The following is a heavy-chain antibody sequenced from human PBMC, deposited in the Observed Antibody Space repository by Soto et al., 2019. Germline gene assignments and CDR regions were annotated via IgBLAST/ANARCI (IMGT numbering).Heavy chain of an antibody. J-gene: IGHJ5*02. CDR1: GASFSGYY. D-gene: IGHD2-2*03. CDR3: ARGQMDIVVVPAANAKYNWFDP. Sequence: SDTLSLTCAVYGASFSGYYWSWIRQPPGQGLEWIGEINHSGSTNYNPSLKSRVTISVDTSKNQFSLKLSSVTAADTAVYYCARGQMDIVVVPAANAKYNWFDPWGQGTLVTVS. CDR2: INHSGST. V-gene: IGHV4-34*01.